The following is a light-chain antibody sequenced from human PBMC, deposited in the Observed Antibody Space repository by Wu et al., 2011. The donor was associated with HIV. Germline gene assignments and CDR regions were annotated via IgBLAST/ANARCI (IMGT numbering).Light chain of an antibody. V-gene: IGKV3-20*01. CDR2: CI. CDR3: QLYGTSPQVT. J-gene: IGKJ4*01. Sequence: SCRASQSVSSSYLAWYPAETWAQAPRLLIVWCIPAGPLASQTGSVGSGSGTDFTLTISRLEPEDFAVYYCQLYGTSPQVTFGGGTKVEIK. CDR1: QSVSSSY.